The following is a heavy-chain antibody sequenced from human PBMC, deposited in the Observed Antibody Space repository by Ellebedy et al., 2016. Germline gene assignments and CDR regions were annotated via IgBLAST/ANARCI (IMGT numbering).Heavy chain of an antibody. CDR2: IIPIFGTA. Sequence: ASVKVSCKASGGTFSSYAISWVRQAPGQGLEWMGGIIPIFGTANYAQKFQGRVTITADKSTSTAYMELSSLRSEDTAVYYCAILSGSGDAFDIWGQGTMVTVSS. CDR1: GGTFSSYA. D-gene: IGHD1-26*01. V-gene: IGHV1-69*06. J-gene: IGHJ3*02. CDR3: AILSGSGDAFDI.